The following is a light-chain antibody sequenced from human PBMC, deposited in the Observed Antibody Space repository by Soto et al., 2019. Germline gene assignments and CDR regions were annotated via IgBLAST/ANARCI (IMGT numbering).Light chain of an antibody. CDR2: EVS. CDR1: SSDVGGYNY. V-gene: IGLV2-8*01. J-gene: IGLJ2*01. CDR3: SSYAGSRDVV. Sequence: QSALTQPPSASGSPGQSVPISCTGTSSDVGGYNYVSWYQQHPGKAPKLMIYEVSKRPSGVPDRFSGSKSGNTASLTVSGLQAEDEADYYCSSYAGSRDVVFGGGTKLTVL.